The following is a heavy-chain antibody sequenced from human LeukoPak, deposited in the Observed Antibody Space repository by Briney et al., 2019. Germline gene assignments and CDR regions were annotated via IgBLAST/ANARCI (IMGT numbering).Heavy chain of an antibody. J-gene: IGHJ5*02. V-gene: IGHV1-2*02. Sequence: GASVKVSCKASGYTFTGYYMHWVRQAPGQGLEWMGWINPNSGGTNYAQKFQGRVTMTRDTSISTAYMELSRLRSDDTAVYYCAVPPYCSSTSCYPPQSNWFDPWGQGTLVTVSS. CDR3: AVPPYCSSTSCYPPQSNWFDP. CDR1: GYTFTGYY. D-gene: IGHD2-2*01. CDR2: INPNSGGT.